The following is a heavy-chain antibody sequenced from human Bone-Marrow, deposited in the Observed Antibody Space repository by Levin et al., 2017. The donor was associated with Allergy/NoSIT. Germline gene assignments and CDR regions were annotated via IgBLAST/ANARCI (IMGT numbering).Heavy chain of an antibody. CDR1: GYTFTAYY. J-gene: IGHJ5*02. CDR2: INPNSGGT. Sequence: GESLKISCQTSGYTFTAYYMHWVRQAPGQGLEWMGWINPNSGGTNYAQKFQGRVTMTRDTSISTAYMELSRLRSDDTAVYYCARDRDRGDYVVLDPWGQGTLVTVSS. V-gene: IGHV1-2*02. CDR3: ARDRDRGDYVVLDP. D-gene: IGHD4-17*01.